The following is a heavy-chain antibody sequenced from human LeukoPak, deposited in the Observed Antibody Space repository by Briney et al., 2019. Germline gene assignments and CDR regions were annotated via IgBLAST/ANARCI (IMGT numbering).Heavy chain of an antibody. Sequence: GGSLRLSCAPSRCIFRQYAMNWVRQAPGNGLEGVASVSASGGSTYYADSAKGRFTISRDNSKSTLYLQMDSLRAEDTALYFCAKDLSSGWHECYWGQGTLVSVSS. CDR2: VSASGGST. J-gene: IGHJ4*02. CDR1: RCIFRQYA. V-gene: IGHV3-23*01. D-gene: IGHD6-19*01. CDR3: AKDLSSGWHECY.